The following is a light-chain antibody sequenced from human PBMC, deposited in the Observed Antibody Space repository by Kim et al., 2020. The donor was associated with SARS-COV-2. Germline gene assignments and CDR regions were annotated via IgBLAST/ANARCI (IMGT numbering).Light chain of an antibody. CDR2: RNN. V-gene: IGLV10-54*01. CDR3: ASWDSSLSAWV. CDR1: INNVGFQG. J-gene: IGLJ3*02. Sequence: QAGLTQSPSVSMALGQTATLTCTGNINNVGFQGVSWLQQRQGHPPKLLSYRNNYRPSGISERVSASRSGNTAFLTIYGLQPEDDSDYYCASWDSSLSAWVFGGGTQLTVL.